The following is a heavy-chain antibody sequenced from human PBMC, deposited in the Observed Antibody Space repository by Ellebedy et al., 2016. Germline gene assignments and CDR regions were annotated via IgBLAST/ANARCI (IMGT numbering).Heavy chain of an antibody. D-gene: IGHD2-8*01. Sequence: GESLKISCAASGFTFTAYSMTWVRQAPGKGLEWVATIVRDGSDQYYVDSLKGRFTVTRDDAKNSVYLQLTSRRAEDSGIYYCARDTNGWSRDYWGQGTLVTVSS. V-gene: IGHV3-7*01. J-gene: IGHJ4*02. CDR2: IVRDGSDQ. CDR1: GFTFTAYS. CDR3: ARDTNGWSRDY.